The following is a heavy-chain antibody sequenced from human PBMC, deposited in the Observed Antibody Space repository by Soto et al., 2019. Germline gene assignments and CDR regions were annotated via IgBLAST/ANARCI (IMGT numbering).Heavy chain of an antibody. CDR2: IYSGSST. CDR1: GFTVSSNY. CDR3: TRGGSLYDRTKGDY. V-gene: IGHV3-53*01. D-gene: IGHD3-16*01. J-gene: IGHJ4*02. Sequence: EVQLVESGGGLIQPGGSLRLSCAASGFTVSSNYMSWVRQAPGKGLEWVSVIYSGSSTYYADSVKGRFTISRDNSKNTLYLQMNSLRVEDTAVYSCTRGGSLYDRTKGDYWGPGTQVTVSS.